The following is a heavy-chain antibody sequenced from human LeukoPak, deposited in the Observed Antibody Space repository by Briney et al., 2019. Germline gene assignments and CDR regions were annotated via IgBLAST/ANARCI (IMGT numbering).Heavy chain of an antibody. J-gene: IGHJ5*02. D-gene: IGHD3-22*01. CDR2: IIPIFGTA. CDR3: ARDREYYHDSSGYYSYNWFDP. V-gene: IGHV1-69*01. CDR1: GGTFSSYA. Sequence: SVKVSCKASGGTFSSYAISWVRQAPGQGLEWMGGIIPIFGTANYAQKFQGRVTITADESTSTAYMELSSLRSEDTAVYYCARDREYYHDSSGYYSYNWFDPWGQGTLVTVSS.